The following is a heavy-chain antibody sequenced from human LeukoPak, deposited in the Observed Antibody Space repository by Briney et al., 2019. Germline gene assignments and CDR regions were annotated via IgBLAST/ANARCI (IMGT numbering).Heavy chain of an antibody. V-gene: IGHV3-53*01. Sequence: GGSLRLSCAAAGFTVSNNYIHWVRQAPGKGLEWVSVVFSGGDTYYADSVKGRFTISRDNSKNAIYLQMNSQRVEDTAIYYCARGQIGVAGLDYWGQGTLVTVSS. CDR2: VFSGGDT. CDR3: ARGQIGVAGLDY. J-gene: IGHJ4*02. D-gene: IGHD6-19*01. CDR1: GFTVSNNY.